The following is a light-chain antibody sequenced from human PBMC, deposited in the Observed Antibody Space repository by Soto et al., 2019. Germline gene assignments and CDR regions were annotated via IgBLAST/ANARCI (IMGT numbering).Light chain of an antibody. CDR2: DVS. Sequence: QSVLTQPASVSGSPGQSITISCTGTSSDVGGYNYVSWYQQHPGKAPKLMIYDVSYRPSGVSDRFSGSKSGNTASLTISGLQSGDEADYYCDSYTSGSSYVFGTGTKVTVL. V-gene: IGLV2-14*01. CDR3: DSYTSGSSYV. CDR1: SSDVGGYNY. J-gene: IGLJ1*01.